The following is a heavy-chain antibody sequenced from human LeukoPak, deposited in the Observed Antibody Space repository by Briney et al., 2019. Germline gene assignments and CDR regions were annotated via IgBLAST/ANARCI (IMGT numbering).Heavy chain of an antibody. CDR3: ARVLPSYYDSSGYRDDAFDI. D-gene: IGHD3-22*01. CDR2: IYYSGST. CDR1: GGSISIYY. J-gene: IGHJ3*02. Sequence: PSETLSLTRTVSGGSISIYYWSWIRQPPGKGLEWIGYIYYSGSTNYNPSLKSRVTISVDTSKNQFSLKLSSVTAADTAVYYCARVLPSYYDSSGYRDDAFDIWGQGTMVTVSS. V-gene: IGHV4-59*01.